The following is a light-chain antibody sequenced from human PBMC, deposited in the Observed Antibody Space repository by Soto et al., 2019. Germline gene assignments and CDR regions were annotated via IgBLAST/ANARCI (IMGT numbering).Light chain of an antibody. CDR3: QQYKNWPPLT. V-gene: IGKV3-15*01. J-gene: IGKJ4*01. CDR1: QSVNYN. CDR2: GAF. Sequence: EIVMTQSPATLSVSPGETATLSCRASQSVNYNLDWYQQKPGQGPRLLIYGAFTRATGIPARYSGSGPGTEFTLTISSLQSEDFAVYYCQQYKNWPPLTFGGGTKVEIK.